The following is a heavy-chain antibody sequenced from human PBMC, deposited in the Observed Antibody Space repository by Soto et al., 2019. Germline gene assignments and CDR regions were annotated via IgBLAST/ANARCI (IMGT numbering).Heavy chain of an antibody. CDR1: GYTFTSYG. D-gene: IGHD1-26*01. J-gene: IGHJ4*02. Sequence: ASVKVSCKASGYTFTSYGISWVRQAPGQGLEWMGWVSAYNDNTNYAQKLQGRVTMTTDTSTSTAYMELRSLRSDDTAVYYCASTVGATYYFDYWGQGTLVTVS. V-gene: IGHV1-18*01. CDR2: VSAYNDNT. CDR3: ASTVGATYYFDY.